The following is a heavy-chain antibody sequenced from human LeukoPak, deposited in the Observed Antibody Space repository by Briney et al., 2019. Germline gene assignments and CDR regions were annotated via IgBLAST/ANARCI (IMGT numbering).Heavy chain of an antibody. Sequence: GGSLRLSCAASGFTFSSYGMHWVRQAPGKGLEWVAVIWYDGSNKYYADSVKGRFTISRDNSKNTLYLQMNSLRAEDTAEYYCARDIVHCSGGSCYSLGWYFDLWGRGTLVTVSS. CDR1: GFTFSSYG. V-gene: IGHV3-33*01. CDR2: IWYDGSNK. CDR3: ARDIVHCSGGSCYSLGWYFDL. D-gene: IGHD2-15*01. J-gene: IGHJ2*01.